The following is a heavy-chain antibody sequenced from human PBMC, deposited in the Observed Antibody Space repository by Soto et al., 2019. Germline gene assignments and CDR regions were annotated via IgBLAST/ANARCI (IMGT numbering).Heavy chain of an antibody. Sequence: GVSLRLSCAASGCTFISYGMHWVRQAPGKGLEWVAVISYDGSNKYYADSVKGRFTISRDNSKNTLYLQMNSLRAEDTAVYYCAKDRIAARPWVGYYYYGMDVWGQGTTVTVSS. CDR3: AKDRIAARPWVGYYYYGMDV. D-gene: IGHD6-6*01. J-gene: IGHJ6*02. CDR2: ISYDGSNK. CDR1: GCTFISYG. V-gene: IGHV3-30*18.